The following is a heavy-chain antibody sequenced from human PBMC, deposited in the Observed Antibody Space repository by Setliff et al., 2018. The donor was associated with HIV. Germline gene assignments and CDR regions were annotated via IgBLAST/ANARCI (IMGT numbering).Heavy chain of an antibody. CDR2: VNHRGTT. CDR3: ARAQIAARRPFDS. D-gene: IGHD6-6*01. Sequence: SETLSLTCAVSGGSISSSNWWSWVRQPPGRGLEWIGEVNHRGTTNYSPSLKSRASISADTSKNQFSLRLTSVTAADTATYFCARAQIAARRPFDSWGQGTLVTVSS. J-gene: IGHJ4*02. V-gene: IGHV4-4*02. CDR1: GGSISSSNW.